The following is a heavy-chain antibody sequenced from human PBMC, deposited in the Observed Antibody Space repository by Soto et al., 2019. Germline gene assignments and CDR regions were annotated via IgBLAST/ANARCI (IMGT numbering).Heavy chain of an antibody. CDR2: LTPSGGET. CDR1: GFTFSTYA. CDR3: AHPRGYGVFDAYDI. D-gene: IGHD4-17*01. J-gene: IGHJ3*02. V-gene: IGHV3-23*01. Sequence: GGSLRLSCVASGFTFSTYAMSWVRQAPGKGLEWVSALTPSGGETYYADSVKGRFTISRDNSMNALYLQMNSLRIEDTAVYYCAHPRGYGVFDAYDIWGQGTMVTVXS.